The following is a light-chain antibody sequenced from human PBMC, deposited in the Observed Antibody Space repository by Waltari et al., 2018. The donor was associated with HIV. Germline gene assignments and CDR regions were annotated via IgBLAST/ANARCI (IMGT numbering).Light chain of an antibody. CDR1: NRDVGNYNY. J-gene: IGLJ3*02. V-gene: IGLV2-14*02. Sequence: QSALTQPASVSGSPGQSTTIPCTGTNRDVGNYNYVSWFQDHPDTVPKLVIFDVSTRPSGIPRRFSGSKSGKTASLIISGLQPEDEADYFCTSDTSGATWVFGGGTRVTDL. CDR2: DVS. CDR3: TSDTSGATWV.